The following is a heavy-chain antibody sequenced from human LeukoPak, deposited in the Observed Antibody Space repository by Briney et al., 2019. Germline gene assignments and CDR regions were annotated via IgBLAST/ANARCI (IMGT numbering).Heavy chain of an antibody. CDR3: ARGWDTAKSAFDI. Sequence: SVRVSCKASGGTFSSYAISWVRQAPGQGLEWMGGIIPIFGTANYAQKFQGRVTITADESTSTAYMELSSLRSEDTAVYYCARGWDTAKSAFDIWGQGTMVTVSS. J-gene: IGHJ3*02. V-gene: IGHV1-69*13. D-gene: IGHD5-18*01. CDR2: IIPIFGTA. CDR1: GGTFSSYA.